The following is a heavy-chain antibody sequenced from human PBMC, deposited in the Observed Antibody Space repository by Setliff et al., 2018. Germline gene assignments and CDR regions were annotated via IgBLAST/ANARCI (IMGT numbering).Heavy chain of an antibody. V-gene: IGHV3-7*01. D-gene: IGHD6-6*01. CDR2: IKQDGSEK. CDR1: GFTFSSYW. Sequence: GGSLRLSCAASGFTFSSYWMSWVRQAPGKGLEWVANIKQDGSEKYYVDSVKGRFTISRDNAKNSLYLQMNSLRAEDTAVYYCARVAENSSSSATDYWGQGTLVTV. CDR3: ARVAENSSSSATDY. J-gene: IGHJ4*02.